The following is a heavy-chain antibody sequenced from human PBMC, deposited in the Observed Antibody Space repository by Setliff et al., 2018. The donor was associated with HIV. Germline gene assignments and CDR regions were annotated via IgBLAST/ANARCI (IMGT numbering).Heavy chain of an antibody. CDR1: GGSISTSRYY. CDR2: INYRGNT. CDR3: ASLDGSESPYIYYYYMDV. V-gene: IGHV4-39*01. J-gene: IGHJ6*03. Sequence: TSETLSLTCTVSGGSISTSRYYWGWIRQPPGKGLEWIGSINYRGNTYYNPSLKSRAAISVDTSKNQISLKLSSVTAADTAVYYCASLDGSESPYIYYYYMDVWGEGTAVTV. D-gene: IGHD3-10*01.